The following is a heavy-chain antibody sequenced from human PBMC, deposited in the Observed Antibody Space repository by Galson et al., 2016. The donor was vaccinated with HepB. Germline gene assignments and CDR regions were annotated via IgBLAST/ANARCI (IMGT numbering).Heavy chain of an antibody. D-gene: IGHD1-1*01. CDR1: GFVVSNFG. V-gene: IGHV3-23*01. Sequence: SLRLSCAASGFVVSNFGLSWVRQAPGKGLEWVTSISTRRTTYYSDPVQGRFTISRDNSNNTLYLQMNGLRAEDTAVYYCAKERLVRRIFDHWGQGTLLTVSS. CDR3: AKERLVRRIFDH. CDR2: ISTRRTT. J-gene: IGHJ4*02.